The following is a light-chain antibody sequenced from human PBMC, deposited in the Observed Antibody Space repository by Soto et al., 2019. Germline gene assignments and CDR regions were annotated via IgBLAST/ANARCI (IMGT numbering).Light chain of an antibody. Sequence: EIHMTQSPSTLSASVLSIVTITCLVSQSISIWLDWYLQKPGKSPKLLIYDGSSWESGVPEKFSGSGSGTEFTLTISSLQPDDVATYYCKQYSSYSGTFGQGTKVDIK. J-gene: IGKJ1*01. CDR3: KQYSSYSGT. V-gene: IGKV1-5*01. CDR1: QSISIW. CDR2: DGS.